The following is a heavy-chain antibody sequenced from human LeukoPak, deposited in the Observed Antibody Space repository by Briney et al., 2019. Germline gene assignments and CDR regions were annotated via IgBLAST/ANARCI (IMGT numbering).Heavy chain of an antibody. V-gene: IGHV4-34*01. J-gene: IGHJ6*03. Sequence: SETLSLTCAVYGGSFSNYYWSRIRQPPGKGLEWIGEINDSGRINYNPSLMSRVTVSVDTSKNQFSLRLTSVTATDTAVYYCARRWNFGRNYYIDVWGNGATVSVSS. CDR1: GGSFSNYY. CDR3: ARRWNFGRNYYIDV. CDR2: INDSGRI. D-gene: IGHD1-7*01.